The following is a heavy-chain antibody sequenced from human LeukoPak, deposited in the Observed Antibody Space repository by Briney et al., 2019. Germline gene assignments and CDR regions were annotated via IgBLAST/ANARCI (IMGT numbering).Heavy chain of an antibody. CDR2: ISGSGGST. Sequence: GGSLRLSCAASGFAFSNYGMNWVRQAPGKGLEWVSGISGSGGSTYSADSVKGRFIISRDNSKNMLYLQMNSLRAEDTAVYYCARGFVIFGVVRVYMDVWGKGTTVTVSS. V-gene: IGHV3-23*01. J-gene: IGHJ6*03. D-gene: IGHD3-3*01. CDR3: ARGFVIFGVVRVYMDV. CDR1: GFAFSNYG.